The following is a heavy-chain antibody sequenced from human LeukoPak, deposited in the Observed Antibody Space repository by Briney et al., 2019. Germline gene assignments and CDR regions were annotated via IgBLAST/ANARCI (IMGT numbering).Heavy chain of an antibody. CDR2: IYYSGST. J-gene: IGHJ4*02. D-gene: IGHD6-13*01. Sequence: SETLSLTCTVSGGSISGYYWSWIRQPPGKGLEWIGFIYYSGSTSYNPSLKSRVTISVDTSKNQFSLKLSSVTAADTAVYYCARSIAAAGIDYWGQGTLVTVSS. CDR3: ARSIAAAGIDY. V-gene: IGHV4-59*08. CDR1: GGSISGYY.